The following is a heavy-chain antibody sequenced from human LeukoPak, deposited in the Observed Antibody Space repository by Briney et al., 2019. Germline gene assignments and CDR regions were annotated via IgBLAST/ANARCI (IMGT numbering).Heavy chain of an antibody. CDR3: ARTCSTSCPYWYFDL. V-gene: IGHV4-59*02. J-gene: IGHJ2*01. D-gene: IGHD2-2*01. CDR2: FYYSGGT. CDR1: GVSVSNHY. Sequence: SETLSLTCSVSGVSVSNHYWSWIRQPPGKGLEWIGWFYYSGGTYFNPSLGSRVTISADTSRNHLSLNLRSLTAADTAVYYCARTCSTSCPYWYFDLWGRGTLVTVSS.